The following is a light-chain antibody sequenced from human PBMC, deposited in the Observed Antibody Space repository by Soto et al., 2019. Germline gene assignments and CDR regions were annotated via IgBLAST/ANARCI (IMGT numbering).Light chain of an antibody. CDR1: ESGSRY. Sequence: EIVLTQSQATLPLSPGNRATLSCRASESGSRYLAWYQQKPGQAPRLLIYDASSRAAGIPARFSGSGSGTDFTLTITSLEPEDFAVYYCQQRIDWPSTFGGGTKVEIK. CDR2: DAS. CDR3: QQRIDWPST. J-gene: IGKJ4*01. V-gene: IGKV3-11*01.